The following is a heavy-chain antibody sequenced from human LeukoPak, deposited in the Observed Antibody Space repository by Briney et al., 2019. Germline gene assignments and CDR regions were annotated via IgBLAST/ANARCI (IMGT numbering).Heavy chain of an antibody. Sequence: SETLSLTCAVYGGSFRGYYWNWIPAPPGKGLEWVGEINHSGSTNYNPALKSRVTISVDTSKNQFSLKLSSVTAADTAVYYCVRGTVERYSNYGDWGQGTLVTVSS. CDR1: GGSFRGYY. V-gene: IGHV4-34*01. CDR3: VRGTVERYSNYGD. J-gene: IGHJ4*02. CDR2: INHSGST. D-gene: IGHD4-11*01.